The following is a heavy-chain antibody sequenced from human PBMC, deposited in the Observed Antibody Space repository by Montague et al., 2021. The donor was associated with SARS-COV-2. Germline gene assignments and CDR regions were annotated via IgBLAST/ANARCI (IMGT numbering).Heavy chain of an antibody. J-gene: IGHJ5*02. Sequence: SETLSLTCTVSGGSVSSSGYYWGWIRQPPGKGLEWIGSIYFSGSSYYNPSLKSRVSISVDTSKNQFSLRLSSVTAADTAVYYCARDRRGGLVVAAPNWFDPWGRGTLVTVSS. D-gene: IGHD2-15*01. V-gene: IGHV4-39*02. CDR3: ARDRRGGLVVAAPNWFDP. CDR1: GGSVSSSGYY. CDR2: IYFSGSS.